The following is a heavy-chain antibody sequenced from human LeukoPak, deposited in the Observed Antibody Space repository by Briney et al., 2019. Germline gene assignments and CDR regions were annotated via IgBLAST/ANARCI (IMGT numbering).Heavy chain of an antibody. D-gene: IGHD2-2*02. CDR1: GFTFSSYS. J-gene: IGHJ4*02. V-gene: IGHV3-21*01. Sequence: GGSLRLSCAASGFTFSSYSMNWVRQAPGKGLEWVSSISSSSSYIYYADSVKGRFTISRDNAKNSLYLQMNSLRAEDTAVYYCARVRVVPAAIGGWDYWGRGTLVTVSS. CDR2: ISSSSSYI. CDR3: ARVRVVPAAIGGWDY.